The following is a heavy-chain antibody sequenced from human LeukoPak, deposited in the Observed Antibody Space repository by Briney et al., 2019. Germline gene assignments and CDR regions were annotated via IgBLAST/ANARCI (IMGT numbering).Heavy chain of an antibody. Sequence: SETLSLTCTVSGGSTSDYYWNWIRQPPGKGLEWIGYIYYRGTTNYNPSLNSLVTISLDSSKNQFSLRLNSVTAADTAIYYCARGPPRTGRERYFDYWGQGTLVSVSS. CDR3: ARGPPRTGRERYFDY. CDR2: IYYRGTT. J-gene: IGHJ4*02. D-gene: IGHD1-1*01. CDR1: GGSTSDYY. V-gene: IGHV4-59*01.